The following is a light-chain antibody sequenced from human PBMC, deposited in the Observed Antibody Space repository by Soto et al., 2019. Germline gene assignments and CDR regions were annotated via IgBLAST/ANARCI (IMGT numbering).Light chain of an antibody. CDR1: PAIANY. V-gene: IGKV1-9*01. CDR3: QQFNSYLWT. J-gene: IGKJ1*01. Sequence: DIQLTQSPSLLSASVGDRITITCRASPAIANYFAWYQQKPGEAPKLLIYGASTWQGGVPSRFSGSADGAEFTLTISNLQPEDIATYYCQQFNSYLWTFGQGTKVEIK. CDR2: GAS.